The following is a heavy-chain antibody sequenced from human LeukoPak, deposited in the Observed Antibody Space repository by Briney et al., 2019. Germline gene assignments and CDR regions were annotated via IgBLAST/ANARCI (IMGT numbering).Heavy chain of an antibody. CDR3: ARGHVLRFLEWLGSFDY. CDR2: INHSGST. CDR1: GGSFSGYY. V-gene: IGHV4-34*01. J-gene: IGHJ4*02. Sequence: PSETLSLTCAVYGGSFSGYYWSWIRQPPGKGLEWIGEINHSGSTNYNPSLKSRVTISVDTSKNQFSLKLSSVTAADTAVYYCARGHVLRFLEWLGSFDYWGQGTLVTVSS. D-gene: IGHD3-3*01.